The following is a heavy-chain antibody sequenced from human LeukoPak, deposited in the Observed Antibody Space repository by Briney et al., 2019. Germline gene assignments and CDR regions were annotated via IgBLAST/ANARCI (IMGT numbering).Heavy chain of an antibody. Sequence: SVKVSCTASGATFSSYAISWVRRAPGQGLEWMGRIIPILGIANYAQKFQGRVTITAEKSTSTAYMELSSLRSEDTAVYYCAREPGIAVAGTENWFDPWGQGTLVTVSS. CDR2: IIPILGIA. CDR3: AREPGIAVAGTENWFDP. D-gene: IGHD6-19*01. V-gene: IGHV1-69*04. J-gene: IGHJ5*02. CDR1: GATFSSYA.